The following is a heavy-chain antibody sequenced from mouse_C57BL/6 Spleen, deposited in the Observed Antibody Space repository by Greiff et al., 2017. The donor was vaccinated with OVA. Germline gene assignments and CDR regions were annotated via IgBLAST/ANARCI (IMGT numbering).Heavy chain of an antibody. CDR2: ISYDGSN. V-gene: IGHV3-6*01. CDR3: ATYYYGSRDYFDY. CDR1: GYSITSGYY. Sequence: EVKLQESGPGLVKPSQSLSLTCSVTGYSITSGYYWNWIRQFPGNKLEWMGYISYDGSNNYNPSLKNRISITRDTSKNQFFLKLNSVTTEDTATYYCATYYYGSRDYFDYWGQGTTLTVSS. D-gene: IGHD1-1*01. J-gene: IGHJ2*01.